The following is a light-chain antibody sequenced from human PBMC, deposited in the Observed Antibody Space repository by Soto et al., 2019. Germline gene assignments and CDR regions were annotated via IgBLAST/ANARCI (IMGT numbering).Light chain of an antibody. CDR2: GAS. Sequence: EIVLTQSPGTLSLAAGERATLSCRASQIVTSSYLAWYQQKPGQAPRLLIYGASSRATGIPDRFSGSGSGTDFTLTISRLAPEDFAVYYCQQYGRSPAFGGGTKVEIK. J-gene: IGKJ4*01. CDR3: QQYGRSPA. CDR1: QIVTSSY. V-gene: IGKV3-20*01.